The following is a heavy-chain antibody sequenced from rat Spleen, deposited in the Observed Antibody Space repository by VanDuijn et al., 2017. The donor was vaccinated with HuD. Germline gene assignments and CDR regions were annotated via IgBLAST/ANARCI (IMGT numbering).Heavy chain of an antibody. J-gene: IGHJ1*01. D-gene: IGHD1-5*01. CDR3: AKDDGIGTTDWYFDF. CDR1: GFTFSSFA. Sequence: EVQLVESGGCLVQPGRSLKLSCAASGFTFSSFAMAWVRQAPKKGLEWVATITSGGSNTYYPDSVKGRFTISRDNAKSTLYLQMDSLRSEDTATYYCAKDDGIGTTDWYFDFWGPGTMVTVSS. V-gene: IGHV5-46*01. CDR2: ITSGGSNT.